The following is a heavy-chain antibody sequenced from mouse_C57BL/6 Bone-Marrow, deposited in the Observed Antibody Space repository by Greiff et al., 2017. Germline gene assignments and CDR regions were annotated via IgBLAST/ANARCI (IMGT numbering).Heavy chain of an antibody. CDR1: GFSLTSYG. Sequence: VQGVESGPGLVAPSQSLSITCTVSGFSLTSYGVHWVRQPPGKGLEWLVVIWSDGSTTYNSALKSRLSISKDNSQSQVFLKMNSLQTVDTAIYDCARHDPRSTVVAPDAMDYWGQGTSVTVSS. CDR3: ARHDPRSTVVAPDAMDY. V-gene: IGHV2-6-1*01. CDR2: IWSDGST. D-gene: IGHD1-1*01. J-gene: IGHJ4*01.